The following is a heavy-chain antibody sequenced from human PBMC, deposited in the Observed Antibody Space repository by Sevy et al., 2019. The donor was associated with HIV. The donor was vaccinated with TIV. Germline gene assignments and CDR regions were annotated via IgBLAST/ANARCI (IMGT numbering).Heavy chain of an antibody. D-gene: IGHD3-3*01. CDR2: ISSSGSTI. V-gene: IGHV3-48*03. CDR3: ARDTDFRDAFDI. CDR1: GFTFSSYE. J-gene: IGHJ3*02. Sequence: GGSLRLSCAASGFTFSSYEMNWVRQAPGKGLEWVSYISSSGSTIYYADSVKGRFTISRDNAKNSLYLQMNSLRAEDTAVYYWARDTDFRDAFDIWGQGTMVTVSS.